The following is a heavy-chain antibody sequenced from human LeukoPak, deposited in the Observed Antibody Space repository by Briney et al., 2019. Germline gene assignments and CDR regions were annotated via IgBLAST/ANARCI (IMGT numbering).Heavy chain of an antibody. Sequence: GGSLRLSCAASGFTFSNAWMSWVRQAPGKGLEWVGRIKSKTDGGTTDYAAPVKGRFTISRDDSKNTLYLQMNSLKTEDTAVYCCTTSGYSYGYPYFDYWGQGTLVADCS. CDR2: IKSKTDGGTT. D-gene: IGHD5-18*01. CDR3: TTSGYSYGYPYFDY. V-gene: IGHV3-15*01. CDR1: GFTFSNAW. J-gene: IGHJ4*02.